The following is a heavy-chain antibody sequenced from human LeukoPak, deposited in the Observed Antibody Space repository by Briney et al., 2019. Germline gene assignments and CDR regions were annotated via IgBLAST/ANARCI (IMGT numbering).Heavy chain of an antibody. D-gene: IGHD3-22*01. Sequence: ASVEVSCKASGYTFTNYYIHWVRQAPGQGLEWMGWINPISGGTNYAQKFQGRVTMTRDTSITTAYMDLSRLRSDDTAVYYCARIYYYDTSGYYYWGQGTLVTVSS. CDR2: INPISGGT. V-gene: IGHV1-2*02. CDR3: ARIYYYDTSGYYY. J-gene: IGHJ4*02. CDR1: GYTFTNYY.